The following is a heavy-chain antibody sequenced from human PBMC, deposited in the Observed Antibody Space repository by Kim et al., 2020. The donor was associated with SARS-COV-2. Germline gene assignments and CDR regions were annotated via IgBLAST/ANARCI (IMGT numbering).Heavy chain of an antibody. V-gene: IGHV3-11*04. D-gene: IGHD6-13*01. Sequence: GGSLRLSCAASGFTFSDYYMSWIRQAPGKGLEWVSYISSSGSTIYYADSVKGRFTISRDNAKNSLYLQMNSLRAEDTAVYYCARAAAGGGSYYYYYGMDVWGQGTTVTVSS. J-gene: IGHJ6*02. CDR3: ARAAAGGGSYYYYYGMDV. CDR2: ISSSGSTI. CDR1: GFTFSDYY.